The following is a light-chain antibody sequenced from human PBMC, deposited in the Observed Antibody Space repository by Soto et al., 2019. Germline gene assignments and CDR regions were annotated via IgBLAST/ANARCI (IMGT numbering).Light chain of an antibody. V-gene: IGKV1-27*01. CDR1: ESISSY. J-gene: IGKJ1*01. CDR3: QKYNSAPWT. CDR2: GAS. Sequence: GDRVTITCRASESISSYVNWYQQRPGKAPKVLIYGASTLQSGVPSRFSGSGSGTDFTLTISSLQPEDVATYYCQKYNSAPWTFGQGTKVDIK.